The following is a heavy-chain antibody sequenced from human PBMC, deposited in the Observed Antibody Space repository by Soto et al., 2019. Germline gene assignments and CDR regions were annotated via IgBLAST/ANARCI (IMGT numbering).Heavy chain of an antibody. D-gene: IGHD3-22*01. J-gene: IGHJ4*02. CDR2: IKHRGST. CDR3: GSKRRRYYYDSSGYSLDY. Sequence: SETLSLTCAVYGGSFSGYYWSWIRQPPGKGLEWIGEIKHRGSTNYNPSLKSRVTISVDTSKNQFSLKLSSVTAADTGVYYCGSKRRRYYYDSSGYSLDYWGQGTLVTVSS. V-gene: IGHV4-34*01. CDR1: GGSFSGYY.